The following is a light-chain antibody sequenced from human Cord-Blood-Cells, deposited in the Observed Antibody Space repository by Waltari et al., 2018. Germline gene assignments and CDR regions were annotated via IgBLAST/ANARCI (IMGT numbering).Light chain of an antibody. CDR3: SSYTSSSTFPYV. Sequence: QSALTQPASVSGSPGQSITISCTGTSSDVGGYNYVSWYQQPPGKAPKLMIYDVSKRPSGVSNRFSGSKSGNTASLTISGLQAEDEADYYCSSYTSSSTFPYVFGTGTKVTVL. V-gene: IGLV2-14*01. CDR2: DVS. J-gene: IGLJ1*01. CDR1: SSDVGGYNY.